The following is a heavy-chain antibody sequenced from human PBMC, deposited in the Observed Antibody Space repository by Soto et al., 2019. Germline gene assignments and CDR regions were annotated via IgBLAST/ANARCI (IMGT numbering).Heavy chain of an antibody. J-gene: IGHJ6*02. CDR1: GYTFTSYA. D-gene: IGHD6-6*01. Sequence: GASVKVSCQASGYTFTSYAMHWVRQAPGQRLEWMGWINAGNGNTKYSQKFQGRVTITRDTSASTAYMELSSLRSEDTAVYYCARRSIAHYGMDVWGQGTTVTVSS. CDR3: ARRSIAHYGMDV. CDR2: INAGNGNT. V-gene: IGHV1-3*01.